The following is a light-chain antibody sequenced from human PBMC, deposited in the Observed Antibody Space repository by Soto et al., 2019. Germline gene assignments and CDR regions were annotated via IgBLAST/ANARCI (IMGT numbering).Light chain of an antibody. CDR1: SSDVGGYNY. V-gene: IGLV2-11*01. CDR2: DVS. CDR3: CSYAGSHTVV. Sequence: QSALTQPRSVSGSPGQSVTISCTGTSSDVGGYNYVSWYQQHPGKAPKLMIYDVSKRPSGVPDRFSGSKSGNTASLTISGLQSSDEADYYCCSYAGSHTVVFAGGTKLTVL. J-gene: IGLJ2*01.